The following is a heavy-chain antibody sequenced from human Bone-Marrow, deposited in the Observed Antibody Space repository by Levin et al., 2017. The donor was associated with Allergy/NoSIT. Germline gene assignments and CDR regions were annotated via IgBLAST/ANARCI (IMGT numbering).Heavy chain of an antibody. Sequence: GGSLRLSCVVSGLKFSSYNMNWVRQIPGKGLEWIAYITATTGTTYYADSVKGRFTISRDNAKNTLYLQMNSLTAEDTAIYHCVRAWGAGAFGYYYWGQGALVTVSS. CDR2: ITATTGTT. D-gene: IGHD5-18*01. V-gene: IGHV3-48*01. CDR3: VRAWGAGAFGYYY. J-gene: IGHJ4*02. CDR1: GLKFSSYN.